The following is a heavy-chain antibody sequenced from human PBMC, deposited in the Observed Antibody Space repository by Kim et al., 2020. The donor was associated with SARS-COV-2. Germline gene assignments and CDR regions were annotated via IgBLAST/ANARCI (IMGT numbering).Heavy chain of an antibody. J-gene: IGHJ4*02. CDR1: GFTFTSYG. Sequence: GGSLRLSCAASGFTFTSYGMHWVRQAPGKGLEWVAFISHDGSTRYYADSVKGRFTISRDNSKNTLYLQMNTLRAEDTAFYFCANGHGVSGSTEAFDYWGQGTLVTVSS. CDR2: ISHDGSTR. V-gene: IGHV3-30*02. D-gene: IGHD1-26*01. CDR3: ANGHGVSGSTEAFDY.